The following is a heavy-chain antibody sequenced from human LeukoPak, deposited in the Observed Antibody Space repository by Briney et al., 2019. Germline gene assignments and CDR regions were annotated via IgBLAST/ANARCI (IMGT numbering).Heavy chain of an antibody. J-gene: IGHJ4*02. CDR2: INHSGST. Sequence: SETLSLTCAVYGGSFSGYYWSWIRQPPGKGLEWIGEINHSGSTYYNPSLKSRVTISVDTSKNQFSLKLSSVTAADTAVYYCARLVKLGGEFDYWGQGTLVTVSS. D-gene: IGHD3-16*01. CDR1: GGSFSGYY. V-gene: IGHV4-34*01. CDR3: ARLVKLGGEFDY.